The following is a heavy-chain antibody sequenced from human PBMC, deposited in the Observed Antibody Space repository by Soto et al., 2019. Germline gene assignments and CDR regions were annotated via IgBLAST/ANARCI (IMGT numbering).Heavy chain of an antibody. CDR2: IFYTGST. CDR1: GASIGSSY. V-gene: IGHV4-59*01. J-gene: IGHJ6*03. Sequence: PSETLSLTCTVSGASIGSSYWSWIRQPPGKGLEWMGYIFYTGSTNYSPSLNGRVSITIDPSKNQLSLKLSSVTAADTAVYYCAREKVSSSADLDYYYYYMDVWGKGTTVTVAS. D-gene: IGHD6-6*01. CDR3: AREKVSSSADLDYYYYYMDV.